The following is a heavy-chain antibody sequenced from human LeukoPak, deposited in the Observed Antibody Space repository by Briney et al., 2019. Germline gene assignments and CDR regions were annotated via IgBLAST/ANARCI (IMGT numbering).Heavy chain of an antibody. CDR3: ATEQTSGYSGYDRLFDY. D-gene: IGHD5-12*01. CDR2: FDPEDGET. V-gene: IGHV1-24*01. Sequence: ASVKVSCKVSGYTLTELSMHWVRQAPGKGLEWMGDFDPEDGETIYARKFQGRVTMTEDTSTDTAYMELSSLRSEDTAVYHCATEQTSGYSGYDRLFDYWGQGTLVTVSS. CDR1: GYTLTELS. J-gene: IGHJ4*02.